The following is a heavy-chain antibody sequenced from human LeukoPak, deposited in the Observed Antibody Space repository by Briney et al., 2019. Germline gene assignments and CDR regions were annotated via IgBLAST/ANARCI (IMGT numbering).Heavy chain of an antibody. D-gene: IGHD3-9*01. J-gene: IGHJ4*02. V-gene: IGHV1-69*13. CDR2: IIPIFGTA. CDR1: GGTFSSYA. CDR3: ARPYYDILTGYQFPYFY. Sequence: SVTVSCTASGGTFSSYAISWVRQAPGQGLEWMGGIIPIFGTANYAQKFQGRVTITADESTSTAYMELSSLRSEDTAVYYCARPYYDILTGYQFPYFYWGQGTLVTVSS.